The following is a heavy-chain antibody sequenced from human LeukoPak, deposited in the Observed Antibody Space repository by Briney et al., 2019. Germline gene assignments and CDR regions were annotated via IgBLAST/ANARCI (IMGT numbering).Heavy chain of an antibody. CDR2: INPNSGGT. CDR3: AREGDIVGATTIDY. D-gene: IGHD1-26*01. V-gene: IGHV1-2*02. Sequence: ASVKVSCKASGYTFTGYYVHWVRQAPGQGLEWMGWINPNSGGTNYAQKFQGRVTMTRDTSISTAYMELSRLRSDDTAVYYCAREGDIVGATTIDYWGQGTLVTVSS. J-gene: IGHJ4*02. CDR1: GYTFTGYY.